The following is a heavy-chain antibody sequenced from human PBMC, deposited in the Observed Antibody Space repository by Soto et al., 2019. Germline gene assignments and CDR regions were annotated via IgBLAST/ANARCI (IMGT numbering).Heavy chain of an antibody. CDR3: ARKPGTVRRQSYDFWSGSNPNWFDP. J-gene: IGHJ5*02. D-gene: IGHD3-3*01. Sequence: LSLTCAVYGGSFSGYYWSWIRQPPGKGLEWIGEINHSGSTNYNPSLKSRVTISVDTSKNQFSLKLSSVTAADTAVYYCARKPGTVRRQSYDFWSGSNPNWFDPWGQGTLVTVSS. CDR2: INHSGST. V-gene: IGHV4-34*01. CDR1: GGSFSGYY.